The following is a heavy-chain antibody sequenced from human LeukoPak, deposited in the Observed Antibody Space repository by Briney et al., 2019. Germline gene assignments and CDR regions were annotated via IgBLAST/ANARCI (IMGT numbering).Heavy chain of an antibody. Sequence: PGGSLRLSCAASGLTFSDYAMRWVRQAPGKGLEWVSTISGSGGDTYYADSVKGRFTISRDNSKNTLYLQMNSLRAEDTAVYYCAKPLMYYYDNSGYYFPFDSWGQGTLVTVSS. CDR1: GLTFSDYA. J-gene: IGHJ4*02. D-gene: IGHD3-22*01. CDR3: AKPLMYYYDNSGYYFPFDS. CDR2: ISGSGGDT. V-gene: IGHV3-23*01.